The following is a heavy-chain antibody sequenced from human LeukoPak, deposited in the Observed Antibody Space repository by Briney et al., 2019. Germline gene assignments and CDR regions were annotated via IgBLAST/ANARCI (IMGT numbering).Heavy chain of an antibody. CDR3: ARDRGSSTPDYGMDV. CDR1: GYTFTGYY. Sequence: ASVKVSCKASGYTFTGYYMHWVRQAPGQGLEWMGWINPNSGGTNYAQKFQGRATMTRDTSISTAYMELSRLRSDDTAVYYCARDRGSSTPDYGMDVWGQGTTVTVSS. J-gene: IGHJ6*02. V-gene: IGHV1-2*02. D-gene: IGHD2-2*01. CDR2: INPNSGGT.